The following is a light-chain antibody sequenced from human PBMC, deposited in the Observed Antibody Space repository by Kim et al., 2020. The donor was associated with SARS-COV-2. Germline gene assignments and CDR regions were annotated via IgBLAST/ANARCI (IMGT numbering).Light chain of an antibody. CDR3: AAWDDSLSGRV. CDR1: RSNIGSNY. Sequence: PRVTISCSGSRSNIGSNYVYWYQQLPGTAPKLLIYRNNQRPSGVPDRFSGSKSGTSASLAISGLRSEDEADYYCAAWDDSLSGRVFGGGTQLTVL. J-gene: IGLJ3*02. V-gene: IGLV1-47*01. CDR2: RNN.